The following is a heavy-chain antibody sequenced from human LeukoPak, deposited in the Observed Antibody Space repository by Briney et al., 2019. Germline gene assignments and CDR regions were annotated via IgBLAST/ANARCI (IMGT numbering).Heavy chain of an antibody. CDR2: ISSSGSTI. CDR1: GXTFSSYE. D-gene: IGHD1-1*01. CDR3: ARDLTTLRSGMDV. J-gene: IGHJ6*02. Sequence: GGSLRLSCAASGXTFSSYEMNWARQAPGKGLEWVSYISSSGSTIYYADSVKGRFTISRDNAKNSLYLQMNSLRAEDTAVYYCARDLTTLRSGMDVWGQGTTVTVSS. V-gene: IGHV3-48*03.